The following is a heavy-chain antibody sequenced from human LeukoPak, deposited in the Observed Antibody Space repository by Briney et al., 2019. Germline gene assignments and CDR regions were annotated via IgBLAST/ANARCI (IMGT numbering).Heavy chain of an antibody. CDR1: GFTFNNYG. Sequence: GGSLRLSCAASGFTFNNYGMYWVRQAPGKGLEWVTYISDDGRRKYYADSVQGRFSISRDNSKNTVDLQMNSLRVEDTAVYICARDFTGNYCIDQWGQGTLVTVSS. CDR2: ISDDGRRK. D-gene: IGHD3-9*01. J-gene: IGHJ4*02. CDR3: ARDFTGNYCIDQ. V-gene: IGHV3-30*03.